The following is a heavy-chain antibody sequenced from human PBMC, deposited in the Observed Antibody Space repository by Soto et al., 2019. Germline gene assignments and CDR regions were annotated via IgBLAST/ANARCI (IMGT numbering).Heavy chain of an antibody. CDR2: ISAYNGNT. CDR1: GYSFTTYG. D-gene: IGHD2-2*01. J-gene: IGHJ6*02. CDR3: ARLYCSSTNCYVPYYYYGMGV. V-gene: IGHV1-18*01. Sequence: GASVKPSCKTSGYSFTTYGISWVRQAPGQGLEWMGWISAYNGNTNYAQKLQGRVTMTTDTSTSTAYMELRSLRSDDTAVYYCARLYCSSTNCYVPYYYYGMGVWGQGTTVTVSS.